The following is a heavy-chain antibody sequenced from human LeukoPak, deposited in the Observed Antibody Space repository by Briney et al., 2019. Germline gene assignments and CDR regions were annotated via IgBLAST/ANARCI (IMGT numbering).Heavy chain of an antibody. CDR3: ARDLTIFGVVITPYYGMDV. J-gene: IGHJ6*02. D-gene: IGHD3-3*01. Sequence: GGSLRLSCAASGFTFSDYYMSWIRQAPGKGLEWVSYISSSGSTIYYADSVKGQFTISRDNAKNSLYLQMNSLRAEDTAVYYCARDLTIFGVVITPYYGMDVWGQGTTVTVSS. V-gene: IGHV3-11*01. CDR1: GFTFSDYY. CDR2: ISSSGSTI.